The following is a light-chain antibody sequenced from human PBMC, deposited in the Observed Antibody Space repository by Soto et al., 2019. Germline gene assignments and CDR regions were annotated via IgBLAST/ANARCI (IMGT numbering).Light chain of an antibody. Sequence: QSALTQPRSVSGSPGQSVTISCTGISNNYVSWYQQHPGKVPKVIVYDVTLRPSGVSDRFSGSRSGNTASLAISGLRAEDESDYYCCSYSGIYTEVGFGGVTKLTVL. CDR2: DVT. CDR3: CSYSGIYTEVG. V-gene: IGLV2-11*01. CDR1: SNNY. J-gene: IGLJ2*01.